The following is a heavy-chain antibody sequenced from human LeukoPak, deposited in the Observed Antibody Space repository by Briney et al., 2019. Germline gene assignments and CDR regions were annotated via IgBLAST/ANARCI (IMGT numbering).Heavy chain of an antibody. J-gene: IGHJ5*02. V-gene: IGHV4-31*03. CDR2: IYYSGST. D-gene: IGHD6-19*01. CDR3: AKGSYSSGWVNWFDP. Sequence: PSETLSLTCTVSGGSISSGGYYWSWIRQHPGKGLEWIGYIYYSGSTYYNPSLKSRVTISVDTSKNQFSLKLSSVTAADTAVYYCAKGSYSSGWVNWFDPWGQGTLVTVSS. CDR1: GGSISSGGYY.